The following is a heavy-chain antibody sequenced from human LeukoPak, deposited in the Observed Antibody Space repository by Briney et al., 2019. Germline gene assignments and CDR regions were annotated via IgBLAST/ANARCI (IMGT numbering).Heavy chain of an antibody. CDR1: GFTFSNAW. V-gene: IGHV3-15*01. J-gene: IGHJ4*02. CDR3: TTDTMTTVQFDY. D-gene: IGHD4-17*01. CDR2: IKSKTDGGTT. Sequence: PGGSLRLLCAASGFTFSNAWMSWVRQAPGKGLEWVGRIKSKTDGGTTDYAAPVKGRFTISRDDSKNTLYLQMNSLKTEDTAVYYCTTDTMTTVQFDYWGQGTLVTVSS.